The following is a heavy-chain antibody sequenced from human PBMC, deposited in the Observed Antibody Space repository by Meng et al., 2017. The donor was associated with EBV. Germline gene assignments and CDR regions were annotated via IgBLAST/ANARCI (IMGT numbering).Heavy chain of an antibody. Sequence: STFTVSGPTFVKPTQTFALTCSFSVFLLSARAVAVAWIRQPLGTSLEWLALIYGDDGKRYSPSLSSRLPITKDTSNIQLVLTLTYVDPVDTATYYCAHILGGYDAFYIWGQGTMVTVSS. CDR1: VFLLSARAVA. D-gene: IGHD5-12*01. V-gene: IGHV2-5*02. J-gene: IGHJ3*02. CDR2: IYGDDGK. CDR3: AHILGGYDAFYI.